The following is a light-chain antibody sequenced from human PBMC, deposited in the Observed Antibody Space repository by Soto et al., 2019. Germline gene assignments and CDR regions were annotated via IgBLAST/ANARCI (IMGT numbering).Light chain of an antibody. CDR1: QSMNDW. CDR2: DAS. CDR3: LRYNAFSQT. Sequence: DIQMTQSPSTLSASVGDRVTITCRASQSMNDWLACYQQKPGKAPKVLIYDASSLQSGVPSRFSGSGSGTEFTLTIGSLQPDDVATYYCLRYNAFSQTFGQGTKVEI. V-gene: IGKV1-5*01. J-gene: IGKJ1*01.